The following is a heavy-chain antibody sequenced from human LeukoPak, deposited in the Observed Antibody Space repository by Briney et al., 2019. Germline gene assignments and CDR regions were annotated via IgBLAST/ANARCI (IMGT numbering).Heavy chain of an antibody. V-gene: IGHV1-8*01. Sequence: ASVKVSCKASGYTFTSYDINWVRQAPGQGLEWMGWMNPNSGNTGYAQKFQGRVTMTRNTSISTAYMELSSLRSEDTAVYYCSASGYYGDFHFDYWGQGTLVTVSS. D-gene: IGHD4-17*01. CDR3: SASGYYGDFHFDY. CDR2: MNPNSGNT. CDR1: GYTFTSYD. J-gene: IGHJ4*02.